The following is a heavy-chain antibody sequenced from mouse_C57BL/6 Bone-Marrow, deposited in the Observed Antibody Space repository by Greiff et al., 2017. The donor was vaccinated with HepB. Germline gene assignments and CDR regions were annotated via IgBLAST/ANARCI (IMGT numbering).Heavy chain of an antibody. CDR1: GYTFTSYW. V-gene: IGHV1-55*01. CDR3: ARDYGSSYSYWYFDV. D-gene: IGHD1-1*01. Sequence: QVQLQQSGAELVKPGASVKMSCKASGYTFTSYWITWVKQRPGQGLEWIGDIYPGSGSTNYNEKFKSKATLTVDTSSSTAYMQLSSLTSEDSAVYYCARDYGSSYSYWYFDVWGTGTTVTVSS. J-gene: IGHJ1*03. CDR2: IYPGSGST.